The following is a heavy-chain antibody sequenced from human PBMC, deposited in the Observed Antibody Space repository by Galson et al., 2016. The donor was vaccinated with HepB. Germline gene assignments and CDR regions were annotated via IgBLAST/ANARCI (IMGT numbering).Heavy chain of an antibody. CDR3: ARVVSRGWNGRGFDY. V-gene: IGHV4-4*02. J-gene: IGHJ4*02. CDR1: GGSISSSNW. Sequence: ETLSLTCAVSGGSISSSNWWSWVRQPPGKGLEWIGEIYHSGSTNYSPSLKNRVTISVDKSKNQFSLNLSSVTAADTAMYYCARVVSRGWNGRGFDYWGQGTLVTVSS. CDR2: IYHSGST. D-gene: IGHD1-1*01.